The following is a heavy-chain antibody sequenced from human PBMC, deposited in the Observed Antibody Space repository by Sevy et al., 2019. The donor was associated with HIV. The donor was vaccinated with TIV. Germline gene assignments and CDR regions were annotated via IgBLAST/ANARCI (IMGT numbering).Heavy chain of an antibody. Sequence: ASVKVSCKASGYTFTSYAMHWVHQAAGQGLEWMGWVNAGHGNTKYSQNFQGRVTTTRETSARTAYMERSSLRSEDTAVYYCASLTVPYYYYYGMDVWGQGTTVTVSS. CDR3: ASLTVPYYYYYGMDV. CDR2: VNAGHGNT. CDR1: GYTFTSYA. V-gene: IGHV1-3*01. J-gene: IGHJ6*02. D-gene: IGHD2-2*01.